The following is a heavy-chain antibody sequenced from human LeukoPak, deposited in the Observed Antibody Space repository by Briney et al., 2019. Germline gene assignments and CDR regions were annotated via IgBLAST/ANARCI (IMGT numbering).Heavy chain of an antibody. CDR1: GLSFDNYA. CDR2: ITGDFGIT. D-gene: IGHD4-17*01. J-gene: IGHJ4*02. CDR3: IGDPG. V-gene: IGHV3-43*02. Sequence: GGSLRLSCAASGLSFDNYAMHWVRQAPGKGLEWVSLITGDFGITYYADSVKGRFTISRDNSKNSLYLQLNSLRTEDTAFYYCIGDPGGGQGTLVTVSS.